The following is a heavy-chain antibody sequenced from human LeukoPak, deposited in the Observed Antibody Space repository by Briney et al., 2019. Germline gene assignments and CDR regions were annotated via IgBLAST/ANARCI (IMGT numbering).Heavy chain of an antibody. CDR2: INPNSGGT. D-gene: IGHD2-2*01. V-gene: IGHV1-2*02. CDR3: AREGADIVVVPAAHDY. J-gene: IGHJ4*02. Sequence: ASVKVSCKASGGTFSSYAISWVRQAPGQGLEWMGWINPNSGGTNYAQKFQGRVTMTRDTSISTAYMELSRLRSDDTAVYYCAREGADIVVVPAAHDYWGQGTLVTVSS. CDR1: GGTFSSYA.